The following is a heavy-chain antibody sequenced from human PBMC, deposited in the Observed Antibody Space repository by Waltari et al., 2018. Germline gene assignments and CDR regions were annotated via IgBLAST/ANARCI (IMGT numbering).Heavy chain of an antibody. J-gene: IGHJ5*02. V-gene: IGHV1-24*01. CDR2: FEPEDGDT. D-gene: IGHD1-26*01. CDR3: ATHPYSGSFSNWFDP. CDR1: GYPLTELS. Sequence: QVQLVQSGAEVKKPGASVKVSCKVSGYPLTELSMHWVRPAPGKGLEWMGGFEPEDGDTNYAKKFQGRVTMTEDTSTDTAYMELSSLRSEDTAVYYRATHPYSGSFSNWFDPWGQGTLVTVSS.